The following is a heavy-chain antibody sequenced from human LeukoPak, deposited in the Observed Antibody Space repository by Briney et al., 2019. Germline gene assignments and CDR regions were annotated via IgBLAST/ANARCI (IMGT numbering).Heavy chain of an antibody. V-gene: IGHV3-23*01. CDR3: ANGRGPNTGPTLDY. J-gene: IGHJ4*02. CDR2: ISGSGGNT. D-gene: IGHD2-15*01. Sequence: GGSLRLSCAASGLTFSSCSMTWVRQAPGKGLEWVSCISGSGGNTYYADSVEGRFTISRDNSKNTLYLQLNSLRAEDTAIYYCANGRGPNTGPTLDYWGQGTLVTVSS. CDR1: GLTFSSCS.